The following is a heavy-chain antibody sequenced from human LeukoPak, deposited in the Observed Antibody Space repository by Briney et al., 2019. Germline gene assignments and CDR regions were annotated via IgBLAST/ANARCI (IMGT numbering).Heavy chain of an antibody. J-gene: IGHJ4*02. D-gene: IGHD4-17*01. CDR2: ISAGSGVTI. Sequence: GGSLRLSCIVSGFTFSDYEMNWVRRAPGKGLEWVAYISAGSGVTIDFAESLRGRFMISRDNAKNSMSLQMNSLRAEDRGLYYCVGRLRLDYWGRGTLVTVSS. CDR3: VGRLRLDY. CDR1: GFTFSDYE. V-gene: IGHV3-48*03.